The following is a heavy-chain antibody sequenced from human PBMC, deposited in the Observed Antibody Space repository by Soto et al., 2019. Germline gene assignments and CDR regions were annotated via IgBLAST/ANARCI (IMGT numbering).Heavy chain of an antibody. D-gene: IGHD1-26*01. Sequence: QVQLVESGGGAVQPGASLRLSCVASGFDFTYYAMHWVRQAPGKGLESVAVMSSDGSKIHHTDSVKGRFTISRDNSKNTLYLQMNSLRKEDTAVYFCAKAEGVGGTLGLFDYWGQGTLVSVSS. CDR3: AKAEGVGGTLGLFDY. CDR2: MSSDGSKI. J-gene: IGHJ4*02. CDR1: GFDFTYYA. V-gene: IGHV3-30*18.